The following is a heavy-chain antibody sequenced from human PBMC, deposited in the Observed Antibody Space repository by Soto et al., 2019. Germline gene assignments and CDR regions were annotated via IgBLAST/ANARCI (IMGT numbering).Heavy chain of an antibody. V-gene: IGHV3-72*01. J-gene: IGHJ6*02. CDR1: GFTLSDHY. D-gene: IGHD3-3*01. CDR3: VRDCPIAKIFGVDPYYYYGLDV. CDR2: SRDKAQGYST. Sequence: GGSLRLSCAGSGFTLSDHYIDWVRQAPGKGLEWVGRSRDKAQGYSTAYAASVKGRFTTSRDESKNSVYLQMNSLRAEDTAVYFCVRDCPIAKIFGVDPYYYYGLDVWGQGTTVTVSS.